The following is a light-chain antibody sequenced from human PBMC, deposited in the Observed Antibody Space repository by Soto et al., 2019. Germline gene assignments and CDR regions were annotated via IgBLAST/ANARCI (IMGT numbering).Light chain of an antibody. CDR3: QLHGRSPRYT. Sequence: EIVLMQSPGTLSLSPGERVTLSCRASQTVDTNYLAWYQQKPGQTPRLLIYSVSRRATGIPDRFSGSGSGTDFTLTISSLEPEDFAVYYCQLHGRSPRYTFGQGTKLEIK. CDR2: SVS. J-gene: IGKJ2*01. V-gene: IGKV3-20*01. CDR1: QTVDTNY.